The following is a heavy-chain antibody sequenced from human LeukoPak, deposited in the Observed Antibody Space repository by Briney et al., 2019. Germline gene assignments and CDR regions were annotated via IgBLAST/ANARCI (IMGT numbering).Heavy chain of an antibody. Sequence: PSQTLSLTCTVSGGSISSGGYYWRWIRQPPGKGLEWIGYIYHSGSTYYNPSLKSRVTISVDKSKNQFSLKLSSVTAADTAVYYCARDSLGIAAAGTGAYYFDYWGRGTLVTVSS. CDR3: ARDSLGIAAAGTGAYYFDY. J-gene: IGHJ4*02. D-gene: IGHD6-13*01. V-gene: IGHV4-30-2*01. CDR1: GGSISSGGYY. CDR2: IYHSGST.